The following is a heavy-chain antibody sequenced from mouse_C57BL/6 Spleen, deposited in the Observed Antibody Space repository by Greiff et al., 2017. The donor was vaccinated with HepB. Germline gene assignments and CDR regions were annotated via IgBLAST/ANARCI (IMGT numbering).Heavy chain of an antibody. V-gene: IGHV3-6*01. Sequence: EVKLQESGPGLVKPSQSLSLTCSVTGYSITSGYYWNWIRQFPGNKLEWMGYISYDGSNNYNPSLKNRISITRDTSKNQFFLKLNSVTTEDTATYYCAREGEWYFDVWGTGTTVTVSS. CDR3: AREGEWYFDV. CDR2: ISYDGSN. CDR1: GYSITSGYY. J-gene: IGHJ1*03.